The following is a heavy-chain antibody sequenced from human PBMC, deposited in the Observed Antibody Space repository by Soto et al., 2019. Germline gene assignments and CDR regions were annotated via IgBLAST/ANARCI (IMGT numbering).Heavy chain of an antibody. D-gene: IGHD3-10*01. Sequence: PSETLSLTCTVSGGSTSSGGFYWSWIRQHPGKDLEWIGYIYYSGTTHYNPSLKSRVTISVDTSKNQFSLKLSSVTAADTAVYYCARRWGSGFDYWGQGTLVTVSS. CDR1: GGSTSSGGFY. J-gene: IGHJ4*02. CDR3: ARRWGSGFDY. CDR2: IYYSGTT. V-gene: IGHV4-31*03.